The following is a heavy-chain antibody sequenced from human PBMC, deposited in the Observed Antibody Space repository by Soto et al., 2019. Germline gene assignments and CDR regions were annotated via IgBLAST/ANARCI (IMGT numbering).Heavy chain of an antibody. CDR2: VNHSGTT. CDR3: ARGIGYCSSINCYSSRRLRFDS. J-gene: IGHJ4*02. V-gene: IGHV4-34*01. Sequence: QVQLQQWGAGLLKPSETLSLTCAVYGGSFSGYYWTWIRQSPEKGLEWIGEVNHSGTTYYNPSLKSRVSISVHTPKNQFSLKMRFVTAADTAVYYCARGIGYCSSINCYSSRRLRFDSWGKGTLVTVSS. D-gene: IGHD2-2*01. CDR1: GGSFSGYY.